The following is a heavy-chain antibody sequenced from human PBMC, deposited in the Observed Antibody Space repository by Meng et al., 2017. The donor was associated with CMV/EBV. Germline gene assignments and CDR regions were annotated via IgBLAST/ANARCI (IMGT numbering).Heavy chain of an antibody. CDR3: ARNKARSSSSWYHFDY. Sequence: GSLRLSCTVSGGSISSYYWSWIRQPPGKGLEWIGYTYYSGSTNYNPSLKSRVTISVATSKNQFSLKLSSVTAADTAVYYCARNKARSSSSWYHFDYWGQGTLVTVSS. D-gene: IGHD6-13*01. J-gene: IGHJ4*02. CDR1: GGSISSYY. V-gene: IGHV4-59*01. CDR2: TYYSGST.